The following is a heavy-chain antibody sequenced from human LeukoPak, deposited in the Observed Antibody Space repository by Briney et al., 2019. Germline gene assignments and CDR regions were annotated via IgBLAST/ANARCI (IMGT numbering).Heavy chain of an antibody. J-gene: IGHJ6*02. Sequence: GESLKISCKGSGYSFTSYWIGWVRQMPGKGLEWMGIIYPGDSDTRYSPSFQGQVTISADKSISTAYLQWSSLKASDTAMYYCATATRRYYYCYGMDVWGQGTTVTVSS. CDR1: GYSFTSYW. D-gene: IGHD1-26*01. V-gene: IGHV5-51*01. CDR2: IYPGDSDT. CDR3: ATATRRYYYCYGMDV.